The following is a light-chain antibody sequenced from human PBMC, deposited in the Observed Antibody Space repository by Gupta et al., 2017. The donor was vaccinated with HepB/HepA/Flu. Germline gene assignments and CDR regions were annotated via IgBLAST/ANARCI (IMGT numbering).Light chain of an antibody. V-gene: IGKV1D-12*01. CDR2: GAS. Sequence: DIQMTQSPSSVSASVGDRVTIICRASQDIGTWLAWYQQKPRRAPKLLIYGASSLPSGVPSRFSGSGSGTHFTLTINTLQPEDFATYYCQQGNSFPHTFGQGTELEIK. CDR1: QDIGTW. CDR3: QQGNSFPHT. J-gene: IGKJ2*01.